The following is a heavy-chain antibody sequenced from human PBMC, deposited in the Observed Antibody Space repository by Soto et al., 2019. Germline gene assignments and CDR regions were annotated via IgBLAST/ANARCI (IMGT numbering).Heavy chain of an antibody. J-gene: IGHJ3*02. CDR2: IYSGGST. Sequence: ESGGGLVQPGGSLRLSCAASGFTVSSNYMSWVRQAPGKGLEWVSVIYSGGSTYYADSVKGRFTISRDNSKNTLYLQMNSLRAEDTAVYYCARGVVPAAHKAFDIWGQGTMVTVSS. D-gene: IGHD2-2*01. CDR1: GFTVSSNY. V-gene: IGHV3-66*01. CDR3: ARGVVPAAHKAFDI.